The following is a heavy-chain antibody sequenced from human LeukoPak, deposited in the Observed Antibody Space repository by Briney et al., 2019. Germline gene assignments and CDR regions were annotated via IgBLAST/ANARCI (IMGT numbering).Heavy chain of an antibody. V-gene: IGHV3-33*01. CDR1: GFTFSSYG. CDR3: AVKGPAAEYGMDV. CDR2: IWYDGSNK. J-gene: IGHJ6*02. Sequence: GRSLRLSCAASGFTFSSYGMHWVRQAPGKGLEWVAVIWYDGSNKYYADSVKGRFTISRDNSKNTLYLQMNSLRAEDTAVYYCAVKGPAAEYGMDVWGQGTTVTVSS. D-gene: IGHD2-2*01.